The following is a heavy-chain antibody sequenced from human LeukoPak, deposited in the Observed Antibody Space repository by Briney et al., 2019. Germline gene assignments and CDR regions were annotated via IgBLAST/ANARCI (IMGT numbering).Heavy chain of an antibody. CDR1: GYTFTTYA. J-gene: IGHJ3*02. Sequence: ASVKVSCKASGYTFTTYAMNWVRQAPGQGLEWMGWISAYNGNTNYAQKLQGRVTMTTDTSTSTAYMELRSLRSDDTAVYYCARDAPYGEGAFDIWGQGTMVTVSS. V-gene: IGHV1-18*04. CDR3: ARDAPYGEGAFDI. CDR2: ISAYNGNT. D-gene: IGHD4-17*01.